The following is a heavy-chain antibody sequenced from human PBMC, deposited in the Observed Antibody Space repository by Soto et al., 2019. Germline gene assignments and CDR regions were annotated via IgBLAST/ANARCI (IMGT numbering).Heavy chain of an antibody. Sequence: SETLSLTCTVSGGSISSSSYYWGWIRQPPGKGLEWIGSIYYSGSTYYNPSLKSRVTISVDTSKNQFSLKLSSVTAADTAVYYCARHSDYYGSGSPTHEFDYWGQGTLVTVSS. D-gene: IGHD3-10*01. CDR3: ARHSDYYGSGSPTHEFDY. CDR1: GGSISSSSYY. V-gene: IGHV4-39*01. CDR2: IYYSGST. J-gene: IGHJ4*02.